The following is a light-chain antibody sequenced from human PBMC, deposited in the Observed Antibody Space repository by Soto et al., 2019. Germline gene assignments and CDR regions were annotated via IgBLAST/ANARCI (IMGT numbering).Light chain of an antibody. CDR3: QQSYRTPT. CDR2: GAS. CDR1: QSISSY. J-gene: IGKJ5*01. Sequence: DIQMTQSPYSLSASVGDRVTITCRASQSISSYVSWYQQQPGTATKLLIYGASTLQSGVPSRCSGSACRTDYTLTISSLQPELVATYYCQQSYRTPTFGQGTRLEI. V-gene: IGKV1-39*01.